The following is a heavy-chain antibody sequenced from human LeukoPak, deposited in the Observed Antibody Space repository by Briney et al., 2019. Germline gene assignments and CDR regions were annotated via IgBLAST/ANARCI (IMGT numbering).Heavy chain of an antibody. D-gene: IGHD6-19*01. CDR1: GFTVSSFW. CDR3: ARDSSGPAF. CDR2: IYSDGGT. V-gene: IGHV3-53*01. J-gene: IGHJ4*02. Sequence: GGSLRLSCAASGFTVSSFWMHWVRQAPGKGLEWVSVIYSDGGTFYSDSVKGRFTISRDYSRNTLYLQMNSLRADDTAVYYCARDSSGPAFWGQGILVTVSS.